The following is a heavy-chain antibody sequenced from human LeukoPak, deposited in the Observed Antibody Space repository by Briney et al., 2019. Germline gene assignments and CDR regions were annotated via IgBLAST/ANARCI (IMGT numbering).Heavy chain of an antibody. V-gene: IGHV1-69*05. D-gene: IGHD6-13*01. CDR1: GGTFSSYA. J-gene: IGHJ4*02. Sequence: GASVKVSCKASGGTFSSYAISWVRQAPGQGLEWMGGIIPMFGTANYAQKFQGRVTITTDESTSTAYMELSSLRSEDTAVYYCALYSSSQLFDYWGQGTLVTVSS. CDR2: IIPMFGTA. CDR3: ALYSSSQLFDY.